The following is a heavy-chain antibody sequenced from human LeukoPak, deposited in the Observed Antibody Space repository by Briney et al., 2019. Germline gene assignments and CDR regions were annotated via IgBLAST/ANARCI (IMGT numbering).Heavy chain of an antibody. V-gene: IGHV3-23*01. CDR3: ARDRHSGWYGASDY. J-gene: IGHJ4*02. CDR2: ISGSGGTT. D-gene: IGHD6-19*01. Sequence: GGSLRLSCAASGFTFSSYAMNWVRQAPGKGLEWVSGISGSGGTTYYADSVKGRFTISRDNSKNTLYLRMSSLRAEDTAVYYCARDRHSGWYGASDYWGQGTLVTVFS. CDR1: GFTFSSYA.